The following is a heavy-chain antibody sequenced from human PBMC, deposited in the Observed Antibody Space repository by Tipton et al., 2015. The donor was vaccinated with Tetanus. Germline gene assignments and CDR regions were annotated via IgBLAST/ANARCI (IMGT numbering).Heavy chain of an antibody. D-gene: IGHD2/OR15-2a*01. CDR1: RGPISSYY. J-gene: IGHJ4*02. CDR2: IYQTGTT. V-gene: IGHV4-4*09. CDR3: ARAAGFLGLTHDF. Sequence: TLSLTCSVSRGPISSYYWSWIRQPAGKGLEWIGYIYQTGTTYYNPSLKGRVTISMDRSNTQFSLRLDSLTAADTAVYYCARAAGFLGLTHDFWGRGTLVSVSS.